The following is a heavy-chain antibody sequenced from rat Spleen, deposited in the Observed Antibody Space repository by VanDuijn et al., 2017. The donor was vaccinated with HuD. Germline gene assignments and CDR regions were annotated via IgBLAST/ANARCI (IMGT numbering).Heavy chain of an antibody. D-gene: IGHD4-2*01. CDR3: TTVVGDSYWYFDF. V-gene: IGHV5-20*01. CDR2: INYDGSST. J-gene: IGHJ1*01. Sequence: EVQLVESDGGLVQPGRSLKLSCAASGFTFSDYYMAWVRQAPTKGLEWVATINYDGSSTYYRDSVKGRFTISRDNAESTLKLQMDSLRSEETATYYCTTVVGDSYWYFDFWGPGTMVTVSS. CDR1: GFTFSDYY.